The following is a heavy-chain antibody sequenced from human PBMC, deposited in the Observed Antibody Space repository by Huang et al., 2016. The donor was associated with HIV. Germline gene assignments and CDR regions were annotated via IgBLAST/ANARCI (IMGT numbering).Heavy chain of an antibody. D-gene: IGHD1-26*01. CDR1: GFRFDHSA. CDR3: VKGDIVGTANFFDY. V-gene: IGHV3-9*01. J-gene: IGHJ4*02. Sequence: EVQLVESGGNLIQTGGSLRLACAASGFRFDHSARYWGRQAPGKGLGWVSSISWNSANIAYGDSVKGRFTISRDNARNSLYLQMNSLRPDDTALYYFVKGDIVGTANFFDYWGQGTQVSVSS. CDR2: ISWNSANI.